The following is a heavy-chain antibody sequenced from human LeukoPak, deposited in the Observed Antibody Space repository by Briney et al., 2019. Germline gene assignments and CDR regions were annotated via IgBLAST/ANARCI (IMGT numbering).Heavy chain of an antibody. Sequence: GGSLRLSCAASGFTVSSNYMSWVRQAPGKGLEWVSIIYSGGSTYYADSVKGRFTISRDNSKNTLYLQMNSLRAEDTAVYYCARGAAGSSWTLYFDLWGRGTLVTVPS. J-gene: IGHJ2*01. CDR1: GFTVSSNY. D-gene: IGHD6-13*01. CDR3: ARGAAGSSWTLYFDL. V-gene: IGHV3-53*01. CDR2: IYSGGST.